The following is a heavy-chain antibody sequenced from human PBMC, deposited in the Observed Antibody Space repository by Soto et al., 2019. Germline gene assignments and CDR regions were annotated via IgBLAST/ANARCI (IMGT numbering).Heavy chain of an antibody. Sequence: PSETLSLTCTVSGGSISGGGYYWSWIRQHPGKGLEWIGYIYYSGSTYYNPSLKSRVTISVDTSKNQFSLKLSSVTAADTAVYYCARDLTAGGYFDYWGQGTLVTVSS. CDR2: IYYSGST. V-gene: IGHV4-31*03. CDR1: GGSISGGGYY. J-gene: IGHJ4*02. CDR3: ARDLTAGGYFDY. D-gene: IGHD2-21*02.